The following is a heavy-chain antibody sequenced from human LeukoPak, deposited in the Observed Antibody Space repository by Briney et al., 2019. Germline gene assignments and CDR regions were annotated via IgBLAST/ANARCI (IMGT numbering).Heavy chain of an antibody. V-gene: IGHV3-53*01. CDR1: GFTVSSNY. D-gene: IGHD5-18*01. J-gene: IGHJ3*02. CDR2: IYSGGST. Sequence: GGSLRLSCAASGFTVSSNYMSWVRQAPGKGLEWVSVIYSGGSTYYADSVKGRFTISRDNSKNTLYLQMNSLRAEDTALFYCAARWGYNGFDIWGQGAMVAVSS. CDR3: AARWGYNGFDI.